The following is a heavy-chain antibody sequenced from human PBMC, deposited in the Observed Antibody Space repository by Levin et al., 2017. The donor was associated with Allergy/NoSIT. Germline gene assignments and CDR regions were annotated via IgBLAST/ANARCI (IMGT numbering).Heavy chain of an antibody. D-gene: IGHD3-22*01. CDR2: INPNSGGT. J-gene: IGHJ3*02. CDR3: ARYVRWDSSGFGDAFDI. CDR1: GYTFTGYY. V-gene: IGHV1-2*02. Sequence: GESLKISCKASGYTFTGYYMHWVRQAPGQGLEWMGWINPNSGGTNYAQKFQGRVTMTRDTSISTAYMELSRLRSDDTAVYYCARYVRWDSSGFGDAFDIWGQGTMVTVSS.